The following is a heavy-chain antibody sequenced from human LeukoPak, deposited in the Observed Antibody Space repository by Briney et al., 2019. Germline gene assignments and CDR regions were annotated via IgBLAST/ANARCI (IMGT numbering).Heavy chain of an antibody. CDR1: GGSISSYY. D-gene: IGHD5-12*01. Sequence: SETLSLTCTVSGGSISSYYWSWIRQPPGKGLEWIGYIYYSGSTNYNPSLKSRVTISVDTSKNQFSLKLSSVTAEDTALYYCAKRGGTLYSGYDWGSFDYWGQGTLVTVSS. V-gene: IGHV4-59*01. CDR2: IYYSGST. J-gene: IGHJ4*02. CDR3: AKRGGTLYSGYDWGSFDY.